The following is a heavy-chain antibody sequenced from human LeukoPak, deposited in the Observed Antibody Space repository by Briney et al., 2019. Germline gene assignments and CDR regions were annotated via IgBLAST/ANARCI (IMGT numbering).Heavy chain of an antibody. Sequence: ASVKVSCKXPGYTFTSYDINWVRQATGQGLEWMGWMNPNSGNTGYAQKFQGRVTITRNTSISTAYMELSSLRSEDTAVYYCARRSGFSCSGGSCYSHFDAFDIWGQGTMVTVSS. D-gene: IGHD2-15*01. J-gene: IGHJ3*02. CDR1: GYTFTSYD. CDR2: MNPNSGNT. V-gene: IGHV1-8*03. CDR3: ARRSGFSCSGGSCYSHFDAFDI.